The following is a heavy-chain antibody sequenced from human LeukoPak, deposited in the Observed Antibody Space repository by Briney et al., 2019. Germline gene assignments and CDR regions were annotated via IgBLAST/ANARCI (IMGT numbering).Heavy chain of an antibody. CDR1: GFTFDDYA. Sequence: GRSLRLSCAASGFTFDDYAMHWVRHAPGKGLEWVSGISWNSGSIGYADSVKGRFTISRDNAKNSLYLQMNSLRAEDTALYYCAKDRYEDTAHHRWYFDYWGQGTLVTVSS. D-gene: IGHD5-18*01. CDR3: AKDRYEDTAHHRWYFDY. CDR2: ISWNSGSI. V-gene: IGHV3-9*01. J-gene: IGHJ4*02.